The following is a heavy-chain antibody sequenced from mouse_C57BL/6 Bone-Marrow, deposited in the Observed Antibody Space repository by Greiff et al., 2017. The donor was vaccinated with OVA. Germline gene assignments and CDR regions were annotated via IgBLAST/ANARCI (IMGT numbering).Heavy chain of an antibody. V-gene: IGHV1-50*01. J-gene: IGHJ2*01. CDR3: ARYNY. Sequence: QVQLQQPGAELVKPGASVKLSCKASGYTFTSYWMQWVKQRPGQGLEWIGEIDPSDSYTNYNQKFKGKATLTVDTSSSTAYMQLSSLTSEDSAVYDCARYNYWGQGTTLTVSA. CDR1: GYTFTSYW. CDR2: IDPSDSYT.